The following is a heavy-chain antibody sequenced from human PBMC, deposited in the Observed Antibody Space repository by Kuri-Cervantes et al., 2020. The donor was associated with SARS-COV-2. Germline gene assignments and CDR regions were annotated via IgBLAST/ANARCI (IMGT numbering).Heavy chain of an antibody. CDR2: INHSGST. J-gene: IGHJ4*02. D-gene: IGHD3-10*01. CDR1: GGSMGSRDYY. CDR3: ARGRPHRLLWFGDLCDY. Sequence: SETLSLTCTVSGGSMGSRDYYWTWIRQPPGKGLEWIGEINHSGSTNYNPSLKSRVTISVDTFKNQFSLKLSSVTAADTAVYYCARGRPHRLLWFGDLCDYWGQGTLVTVSS. V-gene: IGHV4-39*07.